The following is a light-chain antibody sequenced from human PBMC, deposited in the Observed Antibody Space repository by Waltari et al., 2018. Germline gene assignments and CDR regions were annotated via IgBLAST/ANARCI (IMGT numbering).Light chain of an antibody. J-gene: IGLJ1*01. Sequence: QSALTQPRSVSGSPGQSVTISCTGTSSGVGGYNYVSWYQQHPGKARKLMCYDVTRRPSRVPDRFSRSKSRNTASLNISGLQAEDEADLYCCSYAGSYTYVFGTGTKVTVL. CDR1: SSGVGGYNY. CDR3: CSYAGSYTYV. V-gene: IGLV2-11*01. CDR2: DVT.